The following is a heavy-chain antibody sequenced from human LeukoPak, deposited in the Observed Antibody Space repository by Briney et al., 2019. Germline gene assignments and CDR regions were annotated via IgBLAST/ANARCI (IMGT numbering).Heavy chain of an antibody. V-gene: IGHV3-23*01. D-gene: IGHD4-23*01. J-gene: IGHJ4*02. CDR2: ISGSGST. CDR1: GFTFSSYA. CDR3: AKSLVRWAFDY. Sequence: GGSLRLSCAASGFTFSSYAMSWVRQAPGKGLEWVSSISGSGSTYYADSVKGRFTISRDNSKNTLYLQMNSLRAEDTALYYCAKSLVRWAFDYWGQGTLVTVSS.